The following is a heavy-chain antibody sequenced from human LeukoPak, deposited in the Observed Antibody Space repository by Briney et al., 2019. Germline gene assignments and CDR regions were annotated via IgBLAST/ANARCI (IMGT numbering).Heavy chain of an antibody. CDR2: IYTSGSP. CDR1: GGSFSSYY. V-gene: IGHV4-4*07. D-gene: IGHD3-9*01. Sequence: SETLSLTCTVSGGSFSSYYWSWIRQPAGKGLEWIGRIYTSGSPNYNPSLKSRVTMSVDTSKNQFSLKLSSVSAADTAVYYCVRYGILTGGFDYWGQGPQVTVSS. J-gene: IGHJ4*02. CDR3: VRYGILTGGFDY.